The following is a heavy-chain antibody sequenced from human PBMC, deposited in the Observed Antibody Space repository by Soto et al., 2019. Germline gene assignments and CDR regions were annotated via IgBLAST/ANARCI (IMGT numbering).Heavy chain of an antibody. Sequence: SETLSLTCTVSGGSISSYYWSWIRQPPGKGLEWIGYIYYSGSTNYNPSLKIRVTISVDTSKNQFSLKLSSVTAADTAVYYCARAEVAISKYYYYYGMDVWGQGTTVT. CDR1: GGSISSYY. D-gene: IGHD2-21*01. V-gene: IGHV4-59*01. J-gene: IGHJ6*02. CDR3: ARAEVAISKYYYYYGMDV. CDR2: IYYSGST.